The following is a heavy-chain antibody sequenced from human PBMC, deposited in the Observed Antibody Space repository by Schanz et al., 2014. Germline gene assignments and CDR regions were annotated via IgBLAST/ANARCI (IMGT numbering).Heavy chain of an antibody. D-gene: IGHD6-13*01. J-gene: IGHJ4*02. CDR2: ISGTGGDDT. V-gene: IGHV3-23*04. CDR1: GFGFSSYS. CDR3: ARGLIAAAGGAFDY. Sequence: EVQLVESGGGLIQPGGSLRLSCAASGFGFSSYSMNWVRQAPGKGLLWVSSISGTGGDDTYYADSVKGRFTISRDNSKNTLYLQMNSLRAGDAAVYYCARGLIAAAGGAFDYWGQGTLVAVSA.